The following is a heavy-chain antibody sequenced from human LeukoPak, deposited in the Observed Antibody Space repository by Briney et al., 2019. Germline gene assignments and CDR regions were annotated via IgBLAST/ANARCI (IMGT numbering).Heavy chain of an antibody. J-gene: IGHJ4*02. Sequence: SGGSLRPSCAASGFTFGSYAMHWVRQAPGKGLEWVSVIYSGGSTYYADSVKGRFTISRDNSKNTLYLQMNSLRAEDTAVYYCARDYPYYYDGSGYYSFDYWGQGTLVTVSS. D-gene: IGHD3-22*01. CDR1: GFTFGSYA. CDR3: ARDYPYYYDGSGYYSFDY. V-gene: IGHV3-66*01. CDR2: IYSGGST.